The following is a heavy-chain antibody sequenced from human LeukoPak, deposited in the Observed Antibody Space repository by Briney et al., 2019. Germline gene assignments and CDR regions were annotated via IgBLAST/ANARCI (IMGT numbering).Heavy chain of an antibody. D-gene: IGHD2-2*01. V-gene: IGHV4-61*02. Sequence: SQTLSLTCTVSGGSISSGSYYWSWIRQPAGKGLEWIGRIYTSGSTNYNPSLKSRVTISVDTSKNQFSLKLSSVTAADTAVYYCARSIVVVPAAKADAFDIWRQGTMVTVSS. CDR3: ARSIVVVPAAKADAFDI. CDR2: IYTSGST. CDR1: GGSISSGSYY. J-gene: IGHJ3*02.